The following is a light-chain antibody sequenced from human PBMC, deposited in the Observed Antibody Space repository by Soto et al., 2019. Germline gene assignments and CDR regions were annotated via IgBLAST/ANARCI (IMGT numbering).Light chain of an antibody. V-gene: IGKV3-15*01. CDR1: QSVNSN. CDR3: QQYNDWPPWT. Sequence: ETVMTQSPATLSVSPGERATLSCRASQSVNSNLAWDQHKPGQAPRLLIYGASSRATGVPDRFSGSAAGAEFTLTISSLQSDDFAVYYCQQYNDWPPWTFGQGTKVEIK. J-gene: IGKJ1*01. CDR2: GAS.